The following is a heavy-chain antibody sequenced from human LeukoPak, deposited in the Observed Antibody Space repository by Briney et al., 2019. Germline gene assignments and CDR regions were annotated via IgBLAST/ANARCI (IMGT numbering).Heavy chain of an antibody. D-gene: IGHD3-3*01. Sequence: GGSLRLSCAASGFTFSSYEMNWVRQAPGKGLEWVSYISSSGSTKTYADSVKGRFTISRDNAKNSLYLQMNSLRAEDTAVYYCASTYYDFWSGYWFDYWGQGTLVTVSS. CDR3: ASTYYDFWSGYWFDY. CDR1: GFTFSSYE. V-gene: IGHV3-48*03. CDR2: ISSSGSTK. J-gene: IGHJ4*02.